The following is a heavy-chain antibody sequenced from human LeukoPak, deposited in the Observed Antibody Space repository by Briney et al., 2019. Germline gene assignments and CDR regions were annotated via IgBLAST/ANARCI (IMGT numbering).Heavy chain of an antibody. CDR2: INEDRSDK. D-gene: IGHD1-1*01. CDR1: GFTFSSYW. V-gene: IGHV3-7*01. J-gene: IGHJ4*02. Sequence: PGGSLRLSCAASGFTFSSYWMSWVRQAPGKGLEWVANINEDRSDKYYVDSVKGRFIISRDNAKNSLYLQMNSLRAEDTAVYYCARELAFSTTQNYWGQGTLVTVSS. CDR3: ARELAFSTTQNY.